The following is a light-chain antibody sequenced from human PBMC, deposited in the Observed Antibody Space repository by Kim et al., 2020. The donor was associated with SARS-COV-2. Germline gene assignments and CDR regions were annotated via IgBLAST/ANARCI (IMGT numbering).Light chain of an antibody. CDR1: SSDVGGQKY. CDR2: DVT. CDR3: CSYTNSGTYV. Sequence: QSALTQPASISGSLGQSITLSCTGTSSDVGGQKYVSWYQQHPGKAPKLMIFDVTNRPSGISDRFSGSKSGNTASLTISGLRAEDEADYYCCSYTNSGTYVFGSGTKVTVL. J-gene: IGLJ1*01. V-gene: IGLV2-14*03.